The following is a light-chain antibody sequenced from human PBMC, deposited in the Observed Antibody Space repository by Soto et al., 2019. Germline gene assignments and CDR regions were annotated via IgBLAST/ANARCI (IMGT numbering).Light chain of an antibody. V-gene: IGKV1-12*01. CDR2: AAS. CDR1: QGISSW. J-gene: IGKJ4*01. CDR3: QQADSFPLS. Sequence: DIPMTQSPSSVSASVGDRVTITCRASQGISSWVAWYQQKPGKAPNLQIYAASNLQSGVPSRFRGSGSGREFTLTISSLQPEDFATYYCQQADSFPLSFGGGTEVEIK.